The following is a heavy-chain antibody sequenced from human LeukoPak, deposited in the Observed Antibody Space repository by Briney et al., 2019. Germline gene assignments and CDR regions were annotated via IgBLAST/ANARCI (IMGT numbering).Heavy chain of an antibody. J-gene: IGHJ6*02. D-gene: IGHD3-22*01. CDR2: IYYSGST. V-gene: IGHV4-31*03. CDR1: GGSISSGGYY. CDR3: ARCPGGYSRYYYYYGMDV. Sequence: PSETLSLTCTVSGGSISSGGYYWSWIRQHPGKGLERIGYIYYSGSTYYNPSLKSRVTISVDTSKNQFSLKLSSVTAADTAVYYCARCPGGYSRYYYYYGMDVWGRGTTVTVSS.